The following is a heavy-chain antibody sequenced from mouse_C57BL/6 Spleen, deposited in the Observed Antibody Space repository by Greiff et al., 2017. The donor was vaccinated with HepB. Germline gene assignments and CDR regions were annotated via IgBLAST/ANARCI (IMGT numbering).Heavy chain of an antibody. Sequence: DVQLQESGPGLVKPSQSLSLTCSVTGYSITSGYYWNWIRQFPGNKLEWMGYISYDGSNNYNPSLKNRISITRDTSKNQFFLKLNSVTTEDTATYYCARFYYGYYFDYWGQGTTLTVSS. V-gene: IGHV3-6*01. CDR3: ARFYYGYYFDY. CDR2: ISYDGSN. J-gene: IGHJ2*01. D-gene: IGHD2-1*01. CDR1: GYSITSGYY.